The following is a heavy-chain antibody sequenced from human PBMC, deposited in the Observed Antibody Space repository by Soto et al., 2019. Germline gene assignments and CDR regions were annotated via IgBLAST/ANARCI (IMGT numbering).Heavy chain of an antibody. V-gene: IGHV3-48*04. CDR1: GFTFSSYS. J-gene: IGHJ5*02. D-gene: IGHD2-2*01. CDR3: AREYCSSTSCLNWFDP. CDR2: ISSSSSTI. Sequence: EVQLVESGGGLVQPGGSLRLSCAASGFTFSSYSMNWVRLAPGKGLEGVSYISSSSSTIYYADSVKGRFTISRDNAKNSLYLQMNSLRAEDTAVYYCAREYCSSTSCLNWFDPWGQGTLVTVSS.